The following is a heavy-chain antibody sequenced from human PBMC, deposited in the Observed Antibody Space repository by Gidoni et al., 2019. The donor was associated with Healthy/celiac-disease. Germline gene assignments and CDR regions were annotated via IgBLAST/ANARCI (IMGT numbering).Heavy chain of an antibody. CDR3: AKSPNPGIAVAVG. CDR2: IRGSGGST. Sequence: EVQLLESGGGLVQPGGSLRLSCAASGFTFSSYAMSWVRQAPGKGLEWVSAIRGSGGSTYPADSGKGRFTISRDNSKNTLYLQMNSLRAEDTAVYYCAKSPNPGIAVAVGWGQGTLVTVSS. D-gene: IGHD6-19*01. CDR1: GFTFSSYA. J-gene: IGHJ4*02. V-gene: IGHV3-23*01.